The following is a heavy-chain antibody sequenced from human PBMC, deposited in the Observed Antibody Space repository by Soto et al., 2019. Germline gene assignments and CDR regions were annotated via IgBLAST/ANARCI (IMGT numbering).Heavy chain of an antibody. D-gene: IGHD2-21*02. J-gene: IGHJ3*01. CDR3: ARLEVTSADSFDV. Sequence: QVQLQQWGAGLLKPSETLSLTCAVYGDSFSGPYWTWIRQTPGKGLEWIGEINHSGSTDYHPSLKSRVTISVDTSKNQFSLNLSSVSAADTAVNFCARLEVTSADSFDVWGPGTMVTVSS. CDR2: INHSGST. V-gene: IGHV4-34*01. CDR1: GDSFSGPY.